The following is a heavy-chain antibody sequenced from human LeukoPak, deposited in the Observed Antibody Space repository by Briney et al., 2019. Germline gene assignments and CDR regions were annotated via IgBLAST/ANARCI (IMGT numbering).Heavy chain of an antibody. V-gene: IGHV4-59*01. CDR1: GGSISSYY. CDR3: ARFTDYPFYYYYMDV. CDR2: IYYSGST. D-gene: IGHD4-11*01. J-gene: IGHJ6*03. Sequence: SETLSLTCTVSGGSISSYYCSWIRQPPGKGLEWIGYIYYSGSTSYNPSLKSRVTISVDTSKNQFSLKLSSVTAADTAVYYCARFTDYPFYYYYMDVWGKGTTVTVSS.